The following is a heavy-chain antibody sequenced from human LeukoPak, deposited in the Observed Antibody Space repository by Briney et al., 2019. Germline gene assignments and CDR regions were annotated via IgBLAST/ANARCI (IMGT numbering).Heavy chain of an antibody. CDR1: GFTFSSYE. Sequence: PGGSLRLSCSASGFTFSSYEMNWVRQAPGKGLEWVSAISGSGGSTYYADSVKGRFTISRDNSKNTLYLQMNSLRAEDTAVYYCAKGLWFGDYWGQGTLVTVSS. D-gene: IGHD3-10*01. CDR3: AKGLWFGDY. V-gene: IGHV3-23*01. CDR2: ISGSGGST. J-gene: IGHJ4*02.